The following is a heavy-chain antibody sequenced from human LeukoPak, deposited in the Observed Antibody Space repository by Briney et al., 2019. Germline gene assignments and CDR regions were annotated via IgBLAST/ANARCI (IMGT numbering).Heavy chain of an antibody. V-gene: IGHV3-23*01. CDR1: GFTFSSYA. CDR3: AKVAYDSSGYHTFDY. CDR2: ISGSGGST. Sequence: PAGSLRLSCAASGFTFSSYAMSWVRQAPGKGLEWVSAISGSGGSTYYADSVKGRFTISRDNSKNTLYLQMNSLRAEDTAVYYCAKVAYDSSGYHTFDYWGQGTLVTVSS. J-gene: IGHJ4*02. D-gene: IGHD3-22*01.